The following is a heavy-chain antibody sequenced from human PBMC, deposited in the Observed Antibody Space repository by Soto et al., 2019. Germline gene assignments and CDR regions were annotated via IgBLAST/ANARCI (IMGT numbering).Heavy chain of an antibody. V-gene: IGHV3-23*01. CDR2: ISGDGRTT. J-gene: IGHJ6*02. CDR3: ARDPDRLGLYYYCGMDV. CDR1: DFTFSSYA. Sequence: GGSLRLSCAASDFTFSSYAMSWVRQAPGKGLEWVADISGDGRTTNYADSVKGRFTISRNNFKNTVYLQMTSLRADDTAVYYCARDPDRLGLYYYCGMDVWGQGTMVTVSS. D-gene: IGHD3-9*01.